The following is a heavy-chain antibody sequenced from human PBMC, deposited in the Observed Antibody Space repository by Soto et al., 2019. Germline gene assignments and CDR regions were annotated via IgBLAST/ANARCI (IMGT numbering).Heavy chain of an antibody. CDR1: GGTFSSYT. V-gene: IGHV1-69*08. J-gene: IGHJ5*02. Sequence: QVQLVQSGAEVKKPGSSVKVSCKASGGTFSSYTISWVRQAPGQGLEWMGRIIPILGIANYAQKFQGRVTITADKSTSTAYMELSSLRSEDTAVYYCARDPPGGWGPLLSATWGQGTLVTVSS. CDR2: IIPILGIA. CDR3: ARDPPGGWGPLLSAT. D-gene: IGHD3-16*02.